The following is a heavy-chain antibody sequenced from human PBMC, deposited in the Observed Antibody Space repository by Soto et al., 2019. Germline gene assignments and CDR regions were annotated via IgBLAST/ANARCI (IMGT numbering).Heavy chain of an antibody. V-gene: IGHV4-31*03. D-gene: IGHD2-15*01. CDR1: GGSISSGGYY. Sequence: QVQLQESGPGLVKPSETLSLTCTVSGGSISSGGYYWSWIRQHPGKGLEWIGYIYYSGSTYYNPSLKSRVTISVDTSKNQFSLKLSSVTAADTAAYYCARETPGSNYVHYWGQGTLVTVSS. CDR3: ARETPGSNYVHY. J-gene: IGHJ4*02. CDR2: IYYSGST.